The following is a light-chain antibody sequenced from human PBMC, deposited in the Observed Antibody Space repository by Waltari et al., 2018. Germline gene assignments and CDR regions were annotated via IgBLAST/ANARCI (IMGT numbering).Light chain of an antibody. Sequence: AIQMTQSPSSLSASVGDRVTITCRASQGIRNDLGWYQQKPGKAPKFLIYAASSLQTGVPSSFRGSGSGTDFTLTISSLQPEDFATDYCLQDYNYPRTFGQGTKVDIK. CDR3: LQDYNYPRT. CDR2: AAS. CDR1: QGIRND. V-gene: IGKV1-6*01. J-gene: IGKJ1*01.